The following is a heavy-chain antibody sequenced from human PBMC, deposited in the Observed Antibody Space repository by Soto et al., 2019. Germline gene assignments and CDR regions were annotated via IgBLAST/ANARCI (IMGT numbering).Heavy chain of an antibody. CDR3: AKGSSGWYERFDY. D-gene: IGHD6-19*01. CDR1: GFTFSSYA. V-gene: IGHV3-23*01. CDR2: ISGSGGST. Sequence: EVQLLESGGGLVQPGGSLRLSCAASGFTFSSYAMSWVRQAPGKGLEWVIAISGSGGSTYYADSVKGRFTIYGDNTKNALYLQMNSRRAEDTAVYYCAKGSSGWYERFDYWGQGTLVTVSS. J-gene: IGHJ4*02.